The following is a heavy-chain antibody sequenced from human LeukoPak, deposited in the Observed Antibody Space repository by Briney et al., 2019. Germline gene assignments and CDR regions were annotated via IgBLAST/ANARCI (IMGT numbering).Heavy chain of an antibody. CDR3: ARDSSGTYYFDY. J-gene: IGHJ4*02. V-gene: IGHV3-21*01. Sequence: KPGGSLRLSCAASGFTFSSYSMNWVRQAPGKGLEWVSSISSSSSYIYYADSVKGRFTISRDNAKNSLYLQMNSLRAEDTAVYYCARDSSGTYYFDYWGQGTLVTVSS. CDR2: ISSSSSYI. D-gene: IGHD6-19*01. CDR1: GFTFSSYS.